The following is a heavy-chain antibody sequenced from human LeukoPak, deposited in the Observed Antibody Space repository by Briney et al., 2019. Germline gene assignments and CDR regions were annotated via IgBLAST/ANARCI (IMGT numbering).Heavy chain of an antibody. CDR1: GFTFSSYW. Sequence: GGSLRLSCAASGFTFSSYWMSWVRQAPGKGLEWVSYISSSSSYIYYADSVKGRFTISRDNAKNSLYLQMNSLRAEDTAVYYCARDRRLGELSSYYYMDVWGKGTTVTVSS. D-gene: IGHD3-16*02. CDR2: ISSSSSYI. J-gene: IGHJ6*03. V-gene: IGHV3-21*01. CDR3: ARDRRLGELSSYYYMDV.